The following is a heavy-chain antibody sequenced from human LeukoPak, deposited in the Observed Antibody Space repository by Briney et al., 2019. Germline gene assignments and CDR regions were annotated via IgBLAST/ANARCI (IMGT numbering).Heavy chain of an antibody. CDR3: ARIGGDRHPIEY. J-gene: IGHJ4*02. Sequence: GGSLRLSCAASGFTFRSYAMHWVRQAPGKGLEWVAVIWFDGSNGYYADSVKGRFTVSRDNSKNTLFLQMNSLRAEDTAVYYCARIGGDRHPIEYWGQGTLVTVSS. CDR2: IWFDGSNG. V-gene: IGHV3-33*01. D-gene: IGHD2-21*02. CDR1: GFTFRSYA.